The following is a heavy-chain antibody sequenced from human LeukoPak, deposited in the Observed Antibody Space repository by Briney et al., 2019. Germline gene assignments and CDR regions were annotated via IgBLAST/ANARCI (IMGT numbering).Heavy chain of an antibody. J-gene: IGHJ4*02. CDR2: IYYSGST. D-gene: IGHD6-13*01. CDR3: ARQIAAATLYYFDY. CDR1: GGSIRNIYY. V-gene: IGHV4-39*01. Sequence: SETLSLTCTVSGGSIRNIYYWGWIRQPPGKGLQWIGSIYYSGSTYYNPSLKSRVTLSVDTSKNQFSLKLSSVTAADTAVYYCARQIAAATLYYFDYWGQGTLVTVSS.